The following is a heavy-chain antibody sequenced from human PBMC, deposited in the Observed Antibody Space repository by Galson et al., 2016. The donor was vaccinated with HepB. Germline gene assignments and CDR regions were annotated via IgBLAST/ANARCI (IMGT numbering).Heavy chain of an antibody. CDR1: GLTVSSNY. V-gene: IGHV3-53*01. Sequence: SLRLSCAASGLTVSSNYMNWVRQRQGKGLEWVSVMYSGGGTDYADSVKGRFTISRDNSKNTLYLQMNSLRVEDTAVYYCAGANIVYRGVFDAFDFWGQGAMVTVSS. CDR2: MYSGGGT. J-gene: IGHJ3*01. D-gene: IGHD2/OR15-2a*01. CDR3: AGANIVYRGVFDAFDF.